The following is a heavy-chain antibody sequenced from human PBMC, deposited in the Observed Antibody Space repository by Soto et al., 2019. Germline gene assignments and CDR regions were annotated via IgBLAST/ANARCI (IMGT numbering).Heavy chain of an antibody. D-gene: IGHD3-3*01. J-gene: IGHJ4*02. CDR2: IYYSGST. CDR3: ARGFWSGYQN. Sequence: TLSVSWNVAGGALGGVGYCWSWISQHPGKGLEWIGYIYYSGSTYYNPSLKSRVTISVDTSKNQFSLKLSSVTAADTAAYYCARGFWSGYQNWVQGTLVTVS. V-gene: IGHV4-31*02. CDR1: GGALGGVGYC.